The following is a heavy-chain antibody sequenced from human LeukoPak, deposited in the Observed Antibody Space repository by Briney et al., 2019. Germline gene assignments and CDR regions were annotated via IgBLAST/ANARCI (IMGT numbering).Heavy chain of an antibody. CDR1: GGAFSSYA. J-gene: IGHJ5*02. Sequence: GSSVKVSCKASGGAFSSYAISWVRQAPGQGLEWMGRIIPIFGIANHAQKFQGRVTITADKSTSTAYMELSSLRSEDTAVYYCARVYYYGSGSYYSMNWFDPWGQGTLVTVSS. CDR3: ARVYYYGSGSYYSMNWFDP. CDR2: IIPIFGIA. V-gene: IGHV1-69*04. D-gene: IGHD3-10*01.